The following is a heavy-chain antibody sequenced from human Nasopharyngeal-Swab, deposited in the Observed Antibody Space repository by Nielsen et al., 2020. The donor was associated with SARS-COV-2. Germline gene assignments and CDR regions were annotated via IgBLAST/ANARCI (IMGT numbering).Heavy chain of an antibody. D-gene: IGHD5-12*01. CDR3: ARPRYGGYEISPPNY. Sequence: SVKVSCKASGYTFTSYYMHWVRQAPGQGLEWMGIINPSGGSTSYAQKFQGRVTMTRDTFTSTVYMELSSLRSEDTAVYYCARPRYGGYEISPPNYWGQGTLVTVSS. V-gene: IGHV1-46*01. J-gene: IGHJ4*02. CDR1: GYTFTSYY. CDR2: INPSGGST.